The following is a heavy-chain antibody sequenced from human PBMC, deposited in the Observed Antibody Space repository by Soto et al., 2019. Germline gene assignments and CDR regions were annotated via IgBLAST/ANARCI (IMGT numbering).Heavy chain of an antibody. J-gene: IGHJ6*02. CDR3: ARGRRSEKYYYYGMDV. Sequence: GGSLRLSCAASGFTFSSYEMNWVRQAPGKGLEWVSYISSSGSTIYYADSVKGRFTISRDNAKNSLYLQMNSLRAEDTAVYYCARGRRSEKYYYYGMDVWGQGTTVTVSS. CDR1: GFTFSSYE. CDR2: ISSSGSTI. V-gene: IGHV3-48*03.